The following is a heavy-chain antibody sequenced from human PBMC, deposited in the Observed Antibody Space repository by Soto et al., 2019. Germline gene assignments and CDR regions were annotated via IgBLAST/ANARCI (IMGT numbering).Heavy chain of an antibody. V-gene: IGHV4-59*11. CDR3: TRANWYSEY. D-gene: IGHD1-7*01. J-gene: IGHJ4*02. Sequence: VHLQESGPGLVKPSATLSLTCTVSGGSINTHYWSWIRQPPGKGLAWIGYIYYTGSTNYNPSLKRRVTMAVDTSKNQFSRNLTSLPAADTAIDYGTRANWYSEYWGQGTLVTVSS. CDR1: GGSINTHY. CDR2: IYYTGST.